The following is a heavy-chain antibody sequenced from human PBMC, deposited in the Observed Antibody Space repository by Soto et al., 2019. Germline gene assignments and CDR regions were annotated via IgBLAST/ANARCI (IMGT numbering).Heavy chain of an antibody. V-gene: IGHV5-51*01. CDR1: GYSFPSYW. J-gene: IGHJ6*02. Sequence: PGESLKISCKGSGYSFPSYWIGWVRQMPGKDLEWMGLIYPGDSDTRYSPSFQGQVTISADKSISTAYLQWSSLKASDTAMYYCARTCRYDFWSGYPTYGMDVWGQGTTVTVSS. CDR3: ARTCRYDFWSGYPTYGMDV. CDR2: IYPGDSDT. D-gene: IGHD3-3*01.